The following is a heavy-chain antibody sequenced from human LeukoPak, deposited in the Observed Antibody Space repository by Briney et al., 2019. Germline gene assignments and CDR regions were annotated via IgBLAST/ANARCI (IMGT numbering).Heavy chain of an antibody. D-gene: IGHD6-19*01. V-gene: IGHV1-18*01. CDR2: ISAYNGNT. Sequence: ASVKVSCKASGYTFTSYGISWVRQAPGQGLEWMGWISAYNGNTNYTQKLQGRVTMATDTSTSTAYMELRSLRSDDTAVYYCARGGASGWPWTYYYCYMDVWGKGTTVTISS. CDR1: GYTFTSYG. J-gene: IGHJ6*03. CDR3: ARGGASGWPWTYYYCYMDV.